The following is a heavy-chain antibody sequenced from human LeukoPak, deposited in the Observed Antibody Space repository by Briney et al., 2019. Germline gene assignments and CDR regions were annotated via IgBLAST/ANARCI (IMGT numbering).Heavy chain of an antibody. Sequence: GGSLRLSCAASGFTSSSYWMKWARQAPGKGLEWVASINHNGNVNYYVDSVKGRFTISRDNAKNSLYLQMSNLRAEDTAVYFCARGGGLDVWGQGATVTVSS. CDR2: INHNGNVN. V-gene: IGHV3-7*03. CDR1: GFTSSSYW. J-gene: IGHJ6*02. CDR3: ARGGGLDV. D-gene: IGHD3-16*01.